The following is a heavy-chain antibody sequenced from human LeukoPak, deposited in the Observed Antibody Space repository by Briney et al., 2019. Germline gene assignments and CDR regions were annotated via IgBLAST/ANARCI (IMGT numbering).Heavy chain of an antibody. J-gene: IGHJ6*04. D-gene: IGHD3-10*02. CDR2: ISSSGSTV. V-gene: IGHV3-11*04. Sequence: GGSLRLSCPASGFTVSSNYMSWVRQAPGKGLEWVSYISSSGSTVYYADSVKGRFTISRDNAKNSLYLQMNSLRAEDTAVYYCAELGITMIGGVWGKGTTVTISS. CDR1: GFTVSSNY. CDR3: AELGITMIGGV.